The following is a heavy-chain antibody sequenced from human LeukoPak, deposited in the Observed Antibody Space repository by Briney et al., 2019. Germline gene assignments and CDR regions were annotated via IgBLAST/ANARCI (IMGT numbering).Heavy chain of an antibody. D-gene: IGHD6-19*01. V-gene: IGHV4-39*01. Sequence: NPSETLSLTCTVSGGSISSSSYYWGWIRQPPGKGLEWIGSIYCSGSTYYNPSLKSRVTISVDTSKNQFSLKLSSVTAADTAVYYCARHEQRVAGTPPGSWGQGTLVTVSS. J-gene: IGHJ5*02. CDR1: GGSISSSSYY. CDR2: IYCSGST. CDR3: ARHEQRVAGTPPGS.